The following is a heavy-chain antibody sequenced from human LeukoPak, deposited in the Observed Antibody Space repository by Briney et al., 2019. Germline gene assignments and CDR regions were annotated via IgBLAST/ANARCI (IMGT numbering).Heavy chain of an antibody. V-gene: IGHV3-33*01. CDR3: ARDADYYDSSGYPDY. Sequence: PGRSLRLSCAASGFTFSSYGMRWVRQAPGKGLEWVAVIWYDGSNKYYADSVKGRFTISRDNSKNTLYLQMNSLRAEDTAVYYCARDADYYDSSGYPDYWGQGTLVTVSS. CDR1: GFTFSSYG. J-gene: IGHJ4*02. CDR2: IWYDGSNK. D-gene: IGHD3-22*01.